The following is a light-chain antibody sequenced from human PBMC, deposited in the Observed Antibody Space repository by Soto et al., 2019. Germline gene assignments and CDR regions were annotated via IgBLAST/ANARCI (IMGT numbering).Light chain of an antibody. V-gene: IGLV2-14*01. J-gene: IGLJ1*01. CDR1: SSDVGGYKF. CDR3: ASYTISTTLYV. CDR2: EVS. Sequence: QSVLTQPASVSGSPGQSITISCTGTSSDVGGYKFVSWYQQHPGKAPKLMIYEVSNRPSGVSSRFSGSKSGNTASLTISGLQADDEADYYCASYTISTTLYVFGTGTKLTVL.